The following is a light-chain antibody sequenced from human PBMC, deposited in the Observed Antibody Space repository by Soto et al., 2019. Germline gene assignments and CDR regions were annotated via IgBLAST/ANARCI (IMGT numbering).Light chain of an antibody. CDR1: QSAGNF. Sequence: EIVMTQSPATLSVSPGETASLSCRASQSAGNFLAWYQQKPRQAPRLLIYYISTRATGIPARFSGSGSGTEFTLTINSLQSEDSAVYYCQQHNQWPITFGQGTRLEIK. CDR3: QQHNQWPIT. V-gene: IGKV3D-15*01. CDR2: YIS. J-gene: IGKJ5*01.